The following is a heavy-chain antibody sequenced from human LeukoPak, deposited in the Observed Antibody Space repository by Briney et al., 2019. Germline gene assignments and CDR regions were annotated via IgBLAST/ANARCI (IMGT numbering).Heavy chain of an antibody. V-gene: IGHV4-39*01. CDR1: GGSISSSSSY. D-gene: IGHD5-24*01. CDR2: IYYSGSS. Sequence: PSETLSLTCSVSGGSISSSSSYWGWIRQPPGKGLEWIGSIYYSGSSFDNPALKSRVTISVDTSKNQFSLKLSSVTAADAAVYYCARHRSGWLQSSFDYWGQGTLVTVSS. J-gene: IGHJ4*02. CDR3: ARHRSGWLQSSFDY.